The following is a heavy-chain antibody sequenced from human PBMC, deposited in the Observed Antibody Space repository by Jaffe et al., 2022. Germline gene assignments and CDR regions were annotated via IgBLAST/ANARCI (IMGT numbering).Heavy chain of an antibody. CDR3: ASHARSITIFGVVNNWDYYYYYMDV. D-gene: IGHD3-3*01. CDR2: ISGSGGST. Sequence: EVQLVESGGGLVQPGGSLRLSCAASGFTFSSYAMSWVRQAPGKGLEWVSAISGSGGSTYYADSVKGRFTISRDNSKNTLYLQMNSLRAEDTAVYYCASHARSITIFGVVNNWDYYYYYMDVWGKGTTVTVSS. J-gene: IGHJ6*03. V-gene: IGHV3-23*04. CDR1: GFTFSSYA.